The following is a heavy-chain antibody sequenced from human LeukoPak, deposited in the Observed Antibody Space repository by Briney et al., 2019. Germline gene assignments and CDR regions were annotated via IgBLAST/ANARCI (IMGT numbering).Heavy chain of an antibody. D-gene: IGHD4-17*01. V-gene: IGHV3-23*01. CDR3: AKNGDYEGYKWFDP. CDR1: GFTFSSYG. CDR2: ISGSGSRT. Sequence: PGRSLRLSCAASGFTFSSYGMSWVRQAPGKGLEWVSAISGSGSRTYYADSVKGRFTISRDNSKNTLYLQMNSLRAEDTAVYYCAKNGDYEGYKWFDPWGQGTLVAVSS. J-gene: IGHJ5*02.